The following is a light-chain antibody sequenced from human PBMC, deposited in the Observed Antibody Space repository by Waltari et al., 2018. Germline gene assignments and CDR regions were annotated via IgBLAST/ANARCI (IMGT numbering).Light chain of an antibody. CDR1: QSVSRY. CDR3: QQRSRWPMT. Sequence: EVVLTQSPATLSLSPGERATLFCRASQSVSRYLAWYQQKPGQAPRLLIYDASNGAAGVPAGFSGSGSGTDYSLTISSLEPEDFAVYYCQQRSRWPMTFGQGTKLEIK. V-gene: IGKV3-11*01. CDR2: DAS. J-gene: IGKJ2*01.